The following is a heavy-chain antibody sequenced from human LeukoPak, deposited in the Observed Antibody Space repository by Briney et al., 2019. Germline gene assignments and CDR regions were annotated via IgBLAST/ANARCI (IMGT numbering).Heavy chain of an antibody. CDR2: INHSGST. CDR1: GGSFSGYY. CDR3: ARIVGSTEPDY. D-gene: IGHD1-26*01. J-gene: IGHJ4*02. Sequence: SETLSLTCAVYGGSFSGYYWSWIRQPPGKGLEWIGEINHSGSTNYNPSLKSRVTISVDTSKNQFSLQLNSVTPEDTAVYYCARIVGSTEPDYWGQGTLVTVSS. V-gene: IGHV4-34*01.